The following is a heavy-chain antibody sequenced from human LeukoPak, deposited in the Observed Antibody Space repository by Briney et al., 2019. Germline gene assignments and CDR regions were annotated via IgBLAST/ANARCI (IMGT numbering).Heavy chain of an antibody. D-gene: IGHD3-22*01. Sequence: ASVKVSCKASGGTFSSYTISWVRQAPGQGREWMGRIIPILGIANYAQKFQGRVTITADKSTSTAYMELSSLRSEDTAVYYCARAYYYDSSGYYPGYFQHWGQGTLVTVSS. J-gene: IGHJ1*01. CDR1: GGTFSSYT. CDR2: IIPILGIA. CDR3: ARAYYYDSSGYYPGYFQH. V-gene: IGHV1-69*02.